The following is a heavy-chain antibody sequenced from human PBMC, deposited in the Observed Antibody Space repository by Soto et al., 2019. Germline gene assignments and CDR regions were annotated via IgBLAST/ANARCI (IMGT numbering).Heavy chain of an antibody. J-gene: IGHJ4*02. CDR2: IYYSGRT. V-gene: IGHV4-39*01. D-gene: IGHD2-8*02. CDR3: ARHQYCTGGVCHKFDY. CDR1: GGSISSSSYF. Sequence: SETLSLTCAVSGGSISSSSYFWGWIRQSPGKGLEWIGSIYYSGRTYYNPSLKSRVTVSVDTSKYQFFLKLSSVTAADTAMYYCARHQYCTGGVCHKFDYWGQGTLVTVSS.